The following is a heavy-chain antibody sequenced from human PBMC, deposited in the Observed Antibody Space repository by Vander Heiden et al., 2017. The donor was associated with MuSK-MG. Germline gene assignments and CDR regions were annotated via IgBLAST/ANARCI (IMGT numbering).Heavy chain of an antibody. D-gene: IGHD3-9*01. CDR3: TRRSYDILTGYPTGAFDI. V-gene: IGHV3-49*03. Sequence: EVQLVESGARLVQPGRSLSLSCTVSGFTFGDYAMSWFRQAPGKGLEWLSFIRSKAYGGTTEYAASVKGRFTISRDDSKSIAYLQMSSLKTEDTAVYYCTRRSYDILTGYPTGAFDIWGQGTMVTVSS. CDR2: IRSKAYGGTT. J-gene: IGHJ3*02. CDR1: GFTFGDYA.